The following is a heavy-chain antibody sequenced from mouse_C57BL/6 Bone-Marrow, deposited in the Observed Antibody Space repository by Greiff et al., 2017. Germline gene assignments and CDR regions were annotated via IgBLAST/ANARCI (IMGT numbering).Heavy chain of an antibody. V-gene: IGHV1-55*01. Sequence: QVQLLQPGAELVKPGASVKMSCTASGYTFTSYCIPWVKQRPGQGLEWIGDIYPGSGSTNYNEKFKSKATLTADTSSNTAYMQLSSLTSEDSAVYYCARPYNINYGYFDVWGTGTTVTVSP. CDR1: GYTFTSYC. D-gene: IGHD2-5*01. CDR3: ARPYNINYGYFDV. CDR2: IYPGSGST. J-gene: IGHJ1*03.